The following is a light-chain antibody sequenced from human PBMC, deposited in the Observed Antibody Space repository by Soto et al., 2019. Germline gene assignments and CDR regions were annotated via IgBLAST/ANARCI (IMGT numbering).Light chain of an antibody. V-gene: IGLV1-40*01. CDR1: SSNIGSGYD. Sequence: QSVLTQPPSVSGAPGQRVTISCTGSSSNIGSGYDVHWYQQLPGTAPKLLIYGNTNRPSGVPDRFSGSKSGTSASLAITGLQAAAEADYYCQSYDSSLSDWVFGGGTKLTVL. CDR3: QSYDSSLSDWV. CDR2: GNT. J-gene: IGLJ3*02.